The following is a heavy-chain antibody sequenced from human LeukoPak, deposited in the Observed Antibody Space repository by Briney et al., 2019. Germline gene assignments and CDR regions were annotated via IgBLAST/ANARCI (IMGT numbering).Heavy chain of an antibody. J-gene: IGHJ4*02. CDR2: IKSKTDGGTT. CDR1: GFTFSNAW. Sequence: KSGGSLRLSCAASGFTFSNAWMSWVRQAPGKGLEWVGRIKSKTDGGTTDYAAPVKGRFTISRDDSENTLYLQMNSLKTEDTAVYYCTTVPIEDQLELGGYFDYWGQGTLVTVSS. D-gene: IGHD1-7*01. V-gene: IGHV3-15*01. CDR3: TTVPIEDQLELGGYFDY.